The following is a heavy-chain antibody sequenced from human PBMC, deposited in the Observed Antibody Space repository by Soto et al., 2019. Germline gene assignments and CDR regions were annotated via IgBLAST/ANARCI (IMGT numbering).Heavy chain of an antibody. CDR2: IXXXNXXX. CDR3: AKDTGPN. Sequence: GGSLRLSCAASVFIFTRDSINWVRQAPGKGLXXXSXIXXXNXXXXYGDSVKGRFTISRDNAKKSLYLQMNSLRDEDTAFDYCAKDTGPNWGQGTLVTVSS. J-gene: IGHJ4*02. CDR1: VFIFTRDS. V-gene: IGHV3-21*04.